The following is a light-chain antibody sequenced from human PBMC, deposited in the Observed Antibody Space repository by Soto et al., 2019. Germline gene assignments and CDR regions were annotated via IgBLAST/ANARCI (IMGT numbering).Light chain of an antibody. CDR2: ATS. V-gene: IGKV3-15*01. J-gene: IGKJ4*01. Sequence: EIVVTQSPATLSVSPGERVTLSCRASQSVGNNFAWYQQKPGQAPRLLIFATSTRATGVPARFSGSGSGTEFTLTITSLQSEDFAVYYCQQYGDWPLTFGGRAKVEIE. CDR1: QSVGNN. CDR3: QQYGDWPLT.